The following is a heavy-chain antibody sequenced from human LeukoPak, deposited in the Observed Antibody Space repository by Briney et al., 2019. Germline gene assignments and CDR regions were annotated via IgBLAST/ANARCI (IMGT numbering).Heavy chain of an antibody. V-gene: IGHV4-39*01. D-gene: IGHD3-22*01. CDR2: IDSRRNI. CDR1: YESISSSSHY. CDR3: ARTKYYFDSSDYFFFDP. J-gene: IGHJ5*02. Sequence: SETLSLTCTVSYESISSSSHYWGWIRRPPGKELEWIGSIDSRRNIHSNPSLDSRATISVDTSKNQFSLKLSSVTAADPAVYYCARTKYYFDSSDYFFFDPWGQGILVTVSS.